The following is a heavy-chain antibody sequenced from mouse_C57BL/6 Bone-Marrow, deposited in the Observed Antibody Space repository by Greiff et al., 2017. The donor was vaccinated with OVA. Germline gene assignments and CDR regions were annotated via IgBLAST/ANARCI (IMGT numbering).Heavy chain of an antibody. V-gene: IGHV1-82*01. CDR2: IYPGDGDT. Sequence: VQGVESGPELVKPGASVKISCKASGYAFSSSWMNWVKQRPGKGLEWIGRIYPGDGDTNYNGKFKGKATLTADKSSSTAYMQLSSLTSEDSAFYFCARSSYYGSSSAYWGQGTLVTVSA. J-gene: IGHJ3*01. CDR1: GYAFSSSW. CDR3: ARSSYYGSSSAY. D-gene: IGHD1-1*01.